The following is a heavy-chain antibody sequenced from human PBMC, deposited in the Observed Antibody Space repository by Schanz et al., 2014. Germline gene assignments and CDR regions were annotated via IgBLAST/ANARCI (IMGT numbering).Heavy chain of an antibody. CDR3: VSQTGSPNY. Sequence: EVQLMESGGGLVKPGGSLRLSCAASGFSFSSYAMGWVRQARGKGLEWVANIKHDGSVKDYVDSVEGRFTISRDNAKRSLFLQMNSLRVEDTAVYFGVSQTGSPNYWGQGTLVTVSS. CDR1: GFSFSSYA. J-gene: IGHJ4*02. V-gene: IGHV3-7*01. CDR2: IKHDGSVK. D-gene: IGHD6-13*01.